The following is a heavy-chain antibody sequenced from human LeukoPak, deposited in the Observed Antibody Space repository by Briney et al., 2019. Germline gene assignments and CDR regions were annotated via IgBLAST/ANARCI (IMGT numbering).Heavy chain of an antibody. D-gene: IGHD3-22*01. Sequence: PSETLSLTCAVYGGSFSGYYWSWIRQPPGKGLEWIGEINHSGSTNYNPSLKSRVTISVDTSKNQFSLKLSSVTAADTAVYYCARSWPRTYYYDSSGYTAAGVFDYWGQGTLVTVSS. V-gene: IGHV4-34*01. CDR2: INHSGST. CDR3: ARSWPRTYYYDSSGYTAAGVFDY. J-gene: IGHJ4*02. CDR1: GGSFSGYY.